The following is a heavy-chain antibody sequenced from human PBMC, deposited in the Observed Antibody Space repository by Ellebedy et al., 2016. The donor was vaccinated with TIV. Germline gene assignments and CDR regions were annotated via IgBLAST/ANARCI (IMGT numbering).Heavy chain of an antibody. CDR3: ASGRDAYKTGY. D-gene: IGHD5-24*01. J-gene: IGHJ4*02. V-gene: IGHV4-39*07. CDR2: IYYNGNT. CDR1: GGSISSSSYY. Sequence: SETLSLTCTVSGGSISSSSYYWGWIRQPPGKGLEWIGCIYYNGNTYYNPSLKSRLTISVDTSKNQFSLILNSVTAADTAVYYCASGRDAYKTGYWGQGALVTVSS.